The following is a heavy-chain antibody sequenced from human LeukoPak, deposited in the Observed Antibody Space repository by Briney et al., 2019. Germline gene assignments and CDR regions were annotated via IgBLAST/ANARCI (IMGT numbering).Heavy chain of an antibody. V-gene: IGHV4-59*01. CDR2: FFYSGGT. CDR1: GGSFNNYY. Sequence: SETLSLTCTVSGGSFNNYYWSWIRQPPGKGLEWIGYFFYSGGTNYNPSLKTRVTISVDTSKTQFSLKLSSVTAADTAVYYCARSDTLGGVVAFDAFDIWGLGTMVTVSS. D-gene: IGHD3-16*02. CDR3: ARSDTLGGVVAFDAFDI. J-gene: IGHJ3*02.